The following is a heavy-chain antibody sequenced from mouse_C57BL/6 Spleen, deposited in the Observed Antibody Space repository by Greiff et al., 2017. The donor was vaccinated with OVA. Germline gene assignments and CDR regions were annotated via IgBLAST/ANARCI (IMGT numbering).Heavy chain of an antibody. J-gene: IGHJ4*01. CDR1: GFSLTSYG. CDR3: ASYYYGSSYVSMDY. Sequence: VKLVESGPGLVQPSQSLSITCTVSGFSLTSYGVHWVRQSPGKGLEWLGVIWRGGSTDYNAAFMSRLSITKDNSKSQVFFKMNSLQADDTAIYYCASYYYGSSYVSMDYWGQGTSVTVSS. D-gene: IGHD1-1*01. V-gene: IGHV2-5*01. CDR2: IWRGGST.